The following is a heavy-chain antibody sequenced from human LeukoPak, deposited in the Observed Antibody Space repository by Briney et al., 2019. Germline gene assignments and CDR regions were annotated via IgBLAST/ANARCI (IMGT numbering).Heavy chain of an antibody. D-gene: IGHD5-18*01. Sequence: ASVKVSCKASGYTFTGYYMHWVRQASGKGLEWVGRIRSKANSYATAYAASVKGRFTISRDDSKNTAYLQMNSLKTEDTAVYYCTRASWIQLAYYYYYLDVWGKGTTVTVSS. CDR1: GYTFTGYY. CDR2: IRSKANSYAT. CDR3: TRASWIQLAYYYYYLDV. V-gene: IGHV3-73*01. J-gene: IGHJ6*03.